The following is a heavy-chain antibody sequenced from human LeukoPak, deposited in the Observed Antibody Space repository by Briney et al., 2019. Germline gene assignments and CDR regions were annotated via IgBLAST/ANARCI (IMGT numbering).Heavy chain of an antibody. CDR2: ISSSSSTI. J-gene: IGHJ4*02. Sequence: QTGGSLRLSRAASGLTISSYSMNWVRQAPGKGLQWVSYISSSSSTIYYADSVKGRFTISRDNAKNSLYLQMNSLRAEDTAVYYCARALWFGETFPAYWGQGTLVTVSS. CDR3: ARALWFGETFPAY. D-gene: IGHD3-10*01. CDR1: GLTISSYS. V-gene: IGHV3-48*01.